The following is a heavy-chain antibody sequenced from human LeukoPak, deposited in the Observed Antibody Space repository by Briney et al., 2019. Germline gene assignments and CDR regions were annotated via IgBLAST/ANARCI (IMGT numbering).Heavy chain of an antibody. J-gene: IGHJ4*02. D-gene: IGHD3-10*01. CDR2: IYYSGST. CDR3: ARTTADGSGSYYRD. Sequence: NPSETLSLTCTVSGGSISSYYWSWLRQPPGKGLEWIGYIYYSGSTNYNPSLKSRVTISVDTSKNQFSLKLSSVTAADTAVYYCARTTADGSGSYYRDWGQGTLVTVSS. V-gene: IGHV4-59*01. CDR1: GGSISSYY.